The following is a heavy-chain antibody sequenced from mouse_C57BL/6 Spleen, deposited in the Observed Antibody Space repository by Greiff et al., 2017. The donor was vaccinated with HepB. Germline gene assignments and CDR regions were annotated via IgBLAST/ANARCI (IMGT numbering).Heavy chain of an antibody. J-gene: IGHJ4*01. D-gene: IGHD1-1*01. CDR2: INPNNGGT. CDR3: ARWIYYYGSRDDYYAMDY. Sequence: EVQLQQSGPELVKPGASVKMSCKASGYTFTDYNMHWVKQSHGKSLEWIGYINPNNGGTSYNQKFKGKATLTVNKSSSTAYMELRSLTSEDSAVYYCARWIYYYGSRDDYYAMDYWGQGTSVTVSS. V-gene: IGHV1-22*01. CDR1: GYTFTDYN.